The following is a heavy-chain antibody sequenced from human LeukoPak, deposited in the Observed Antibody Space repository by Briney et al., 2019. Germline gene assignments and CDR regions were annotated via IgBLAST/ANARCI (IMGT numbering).Heavy chain of an antibody. CDR3: ARADCSSSSCYELDY. CDR2: ISSSSSYI. V-gene: IGHV3-21*01. D-gene: IGHD2-2*01. Sequence: GGSLRLSCAASGFTFSSYSMNWVRQAPGKGLEWVSSISSSSSYIYYADSVKGRFTITRDNAKNSLYLQMNSLRAEDTAVYYCARADCSSSSCYELDYWGQGTLVTVSS. J-gene: IGHJ4*02. CDR1: GFTFSSYS.